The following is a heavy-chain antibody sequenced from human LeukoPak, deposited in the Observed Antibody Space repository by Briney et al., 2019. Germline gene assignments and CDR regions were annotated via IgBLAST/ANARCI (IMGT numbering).Heavy chain of an antibody. J-gene: IGHJ4*02. V-gene: IGHV3-21*01. CDR3: ARQPYSSGWYDLDY. CDR1: GFTVSSYS. Sequence: GGSLRLSCAASGFTVSSYSMNWVRQAPGKGLEWVSSISSSSSYIYYADSVKGRFTISRDNAKNSLYLQMNSLRAEDTAVYYCARQPYSSGWYDLDYWGQGTLVTVSS. D-gene: IGHD6-19*01. CDR2: ISSSSSYI.